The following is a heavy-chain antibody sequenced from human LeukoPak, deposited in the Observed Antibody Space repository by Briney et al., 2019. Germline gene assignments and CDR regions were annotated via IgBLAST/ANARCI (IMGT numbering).Heavy chain of an antibody. CDR2: IFYSGST. Sequence: PGGSLRLSCAASGFTVSSKYMSWVRQPPGKGLEWIGNIFYSGSTYYSPSLRSRVTISVDTSKNQFSLKLSSVTAADTAVYYCARQSGGTFDYWGQGTLVTVSS. CDR3: ARQSGGTFDY. D-gene: IGHD4-23*01. CDR1: GFTVSSKY. J-gene: IGHJ4*02. V-gene: IGHV4-59*04.